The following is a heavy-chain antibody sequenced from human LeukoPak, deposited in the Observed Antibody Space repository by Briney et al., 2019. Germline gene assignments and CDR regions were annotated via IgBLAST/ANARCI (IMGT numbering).Heavy chain of an antibody. CDR3: ARSVDTAMAFDY. D-gene: IGHD5-18*01. V-gene: IGHV1-69*13. CDR2: IIPIFGTA. Sequence: GASVKVSCKASGGTFSSYAISWVRQAPGQGLEWMGGIIPIFGTANYAQKFQGRVTITADESTSTAYMELSSLRSEDTAVYYCARSVDTAMAFDYWGQGTLVTVSS. J-gene: IGHJ4*02. CDR1: GGTFSSYA.